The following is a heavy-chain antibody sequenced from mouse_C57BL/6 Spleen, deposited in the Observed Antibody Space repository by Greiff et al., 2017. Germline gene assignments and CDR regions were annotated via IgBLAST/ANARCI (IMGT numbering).Heavy chain of an antibody. J-gene: IGHJ2*01. CDR3: ARDRDYGSSYDD. CDR1: GYSITSGYY. Sequence: VQLKESGPGLVKPSQSLSLTCSVTGYSITSGYYWNWIRQFPGNKLEWMGYISYDGSNNYNPSLKNRISITRDTSKNQFFLKLNSVTTEDTATYYCARDRDYGSSYDDWGKGTTLTVSS. V-gene: IGHV3-6*01. CDR2: ISYDGSN. D-gene: IGHD1-1*01.